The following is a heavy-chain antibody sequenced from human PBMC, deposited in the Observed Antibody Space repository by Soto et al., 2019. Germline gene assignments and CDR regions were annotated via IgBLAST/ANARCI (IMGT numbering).Heavy chain of an antibody. CDR3: AKDLQQLIVYFDY. Sequence: GGSLRLSCAASEFTFSNYAMSWVRQAPGKGLEWVSSISDNGGTTYYADSVKGRFTISRDNSKNTLYLQMNSLRAEDTAVYYCAKDLQQLIVYFDYWCQGPQVTVSS. V-gene: IGHV3-23*01. J-gene: IGHJ4*02. CDR2: ISDNGGTT. D-gene: IGHD6-13*01. CDR1: EFTFSNYA.